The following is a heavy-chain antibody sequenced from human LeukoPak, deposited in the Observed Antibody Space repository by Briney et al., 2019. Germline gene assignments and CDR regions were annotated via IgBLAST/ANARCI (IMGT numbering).Heavy chain of an antibody. V-gene: IGHV3-30*03. J-gene: IGHJ4*02. Sequence: GGSLRLSCAASGFTFSSYGMHWVRQAPGKGLEWVAVISYDGSNKYYADFVKGRFTISRDNSKNTLYLQMNGLRAEDTAVYYCARGEDILTGLDYWGQGTLVTVSS. CDR2: ISYDGSNK. CDR3: ARGEDILTGLDY. CDR1: GFTFSSYG. D-gene: IGHD3-9*01.